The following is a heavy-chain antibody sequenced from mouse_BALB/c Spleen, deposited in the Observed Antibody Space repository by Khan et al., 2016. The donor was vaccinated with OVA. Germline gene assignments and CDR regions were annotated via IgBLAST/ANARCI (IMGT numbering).Heavy chain of an antibody. J-gene: IGHJ4*01. CDR1: GYTFTNFG. Sequence: QIQFVQSGPELKKPGETVKISCKASGYTFTNFGLNWVMQAPGKGLEWMGWINTYTGEPTYADDFKGRFAFSLDTSASPAYLQINNLKNEDAATYVCARPPCFSYALAYWGQGTSVTVAS. CDR2: INTYTGEP. V-gene: IGHV9-3-1*01. CDR3: ARPPCFSYALAY.